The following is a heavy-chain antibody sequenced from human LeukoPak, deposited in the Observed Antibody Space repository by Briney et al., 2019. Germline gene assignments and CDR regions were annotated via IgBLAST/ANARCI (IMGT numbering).Heavy chain of an antibody. J-gene: IGHJ3*02. V-gene: IGHV1-69*01. CDR2: IIPIFGTA. CDR1: GGTFSSYA. D-gene: IGHD6-19*01. Sequence: ASVKVSCKASGGTFSSYAISWVRQAPGQGLEWMGGIIPIFGTANYAQKFQGRVTITADESTSTAYMELSSLRSEDTAVYYCARVWEAVAAPRQDAFDIWGQGTMVTVSS. CDR3: ARVWEAVAAPRQDAFDI.